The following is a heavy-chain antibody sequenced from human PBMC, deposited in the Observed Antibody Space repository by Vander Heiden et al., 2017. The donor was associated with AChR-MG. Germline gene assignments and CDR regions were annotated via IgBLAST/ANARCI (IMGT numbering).Heavy chain of an antibody. CDR1: GDSISSGGYS. CDR3: VGGHAADHGDPPDYYMDV. V-gene: IGHV4-30-2*01. J-gene: IGHJ6*03. CDR2: IYNSGNT. D-gene: IGHD4-17*01. Sequence: QLQLQESGSRLVKPSQTLSLTCVVSGDSISSGGYSWSWIRQPAGKGLEWIGFIYNSGNTDYNPSLKSRVNLSVDRSKNQFFLKLSSVTAADTAVYYCVGGHAADHGDPPDYYMDVWGKGTTVTVSS.